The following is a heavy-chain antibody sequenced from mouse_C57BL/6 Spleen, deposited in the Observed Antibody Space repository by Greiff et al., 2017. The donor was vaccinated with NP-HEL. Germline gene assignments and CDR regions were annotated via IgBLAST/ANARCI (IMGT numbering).Heavy chain of an antibody. Sequence: EVHLVESGGGLVQPKGSLKLSCAASGFSFNTYAMNWVRQAPGKGLEWVARIRSKSNNYATYYADSVKDRFTISRDDSESMLYLQMNNLKTEDTAMYYCVRHRGSHWYFDVWGTGTTVTVSS. CDR3: VRHRGSHWYFDV. CDR1: GFSFNTYA. D-gene: IGHD3-1*01. CDR2: IRSKSNNYAT. V-gene: IGHV10-1*01. J-gene: IGHJ1*03.